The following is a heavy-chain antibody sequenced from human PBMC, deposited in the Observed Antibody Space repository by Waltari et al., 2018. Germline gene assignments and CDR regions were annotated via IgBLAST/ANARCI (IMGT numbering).Heavy chain of an antibody. CDR3: ARWCGSGWYCVWY. Sequence: EVQLVESGGGLVQPGGSLRLSCAASGFTFSSYWMSWVRQAPGKGLEWVANIKQDGSEKYYVASVKGRFTISRDNAKNSLYLQMNSLRAEDTAVYYCARWCGSGWYCVWYWGQGTLVTVSS. CDR1: GFTFSSYW. J-gene: IGHJ4*02. V-gene: IGHV3-7*01. D-gene: IGHD6-19*01. CDR2: IKQDGSEK.